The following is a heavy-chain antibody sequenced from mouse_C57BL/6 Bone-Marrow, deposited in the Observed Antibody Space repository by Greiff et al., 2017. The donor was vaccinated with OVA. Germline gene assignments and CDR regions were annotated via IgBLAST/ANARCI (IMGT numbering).Heavy chain of an antibody. CDR1: GYTFTDYE. J-gene: IGHJ4*01. D-gene: IGHD5-1-1*01. V-gene: IGHV1-15*01. CDR3: TRSKGSNTHDAMDY. CDR2: IDPETGGT. Sequence: QVQLQQSGAELVRPGASVTLSCKASGYTFTDYEMHWVKQTPVHGLEWIGAIDPETGGTAYNQKFKGKAILTADKSSSTAYMELRSLTSEDSAVYYCTRSKGSNTHDAMDYWGQGTSVTVSS.